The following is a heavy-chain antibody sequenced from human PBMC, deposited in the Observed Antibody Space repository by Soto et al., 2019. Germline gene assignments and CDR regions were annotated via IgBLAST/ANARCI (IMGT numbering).Heavy chain of an antibody. D-gene: IGHD3-3*01. CDR1: GGSISSSSYY. CDR3: ASASYDFWSGYYTGYGWFDP. CDR2: IYYSGST. V-gene: IGHV4-39*01. Sequence: SETLSLTCTVSGGSISSSSYYWGWIRQPPGKGLEWIGSIYYSGSTYYNPSLKSRVTISVGTSKNQFSLKLSSVTAADTAVYYCASASYDFWSGYYTGYGWFDPWSQGTLVTVSS. J-gene: IGHJ5*02.